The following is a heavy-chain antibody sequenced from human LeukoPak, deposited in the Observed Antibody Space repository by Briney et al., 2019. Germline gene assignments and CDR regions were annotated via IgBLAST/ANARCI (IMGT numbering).Heavy chain of an antibody. V-gene: IGHV4-38-2*02. J-gene: IGHJ4*02. Sequence: SETQSLTCTVSGYSISSGYYWGWIRQPPGQGLEWIGSIYHSGSPYYNPSLKRRVTISVDTSKNQFSLKLSSVPAADTAVYYCARGGIAARLIDYWGQGTLVTVSS. D-gene: IGHD6-6*01. CDR2: IYHSGSP. CDR1: GYSISSGYY. CDR3: ARGGIAARLIDY.